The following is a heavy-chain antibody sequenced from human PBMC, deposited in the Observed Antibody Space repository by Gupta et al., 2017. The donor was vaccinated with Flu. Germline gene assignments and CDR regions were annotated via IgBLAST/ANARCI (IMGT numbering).Heavy chain of an antibody. J-gene: IGHJ3*02. D-gene: IGHD1-1*01. CDR3: AKGANWAFEI. Sequence: EVQLLESGGGLAQPGGSLGLSCATSGFTFTNCAMRWVRQAPGKGLEWVATVTGGGSNSYYADSVKGRFTISGDSSKKTVYLQMNSLRVEDTAIYYCAKGANWAFEIWGQGTMVTVSS. CDR2: VTGGGSNS. V-gene: IGHV3-23*01. CDR1: GFTFTNCA.